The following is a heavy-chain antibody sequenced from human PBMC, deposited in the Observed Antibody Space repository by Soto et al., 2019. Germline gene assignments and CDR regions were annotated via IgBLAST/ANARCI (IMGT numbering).Heavy chain of an antibody. V-gene: IGHV1-18*01. D-gene: IGHD1-26*01. CDR1: GYTFPSYG. CDR2: ISAYNGNT. J-gene: IGHJ4*02. CDR3: ARDLGGNYYAPVDY. Sequence: QVQLVQSGAEVKKPGASVKVSCKASGYTFPSYGISWVRQAPGQGLEWMGWISAYNGNTKYAQKLQGRVTMTTDTSTSTDYRELRSMRYDETAVYYCARDLGGNYYAPVDYWGQGTLVTVSS.